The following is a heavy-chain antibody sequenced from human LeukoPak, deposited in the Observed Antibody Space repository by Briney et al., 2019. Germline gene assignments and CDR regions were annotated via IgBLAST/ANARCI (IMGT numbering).Heavy chain of an antibody. V-gene: IGHV3-30*18. J-gene: IGHJ4*02. CDR2: ISYDGTNK. CDR1: GFTFDDYA. D-gene: IGHD2-15*01. Sequence: GGSLRLSCTASGFTFDDYAMHWVRQAPGKGLEWVAVISYDGTNKYYADSVKGRFTISRDNSKNTLYLQMNSLRAEDTAVYYCANDGGNIVVVEYYFDYWGQGTLVTVSS. CDR3: ANDGGNIVVVEYYFDY.